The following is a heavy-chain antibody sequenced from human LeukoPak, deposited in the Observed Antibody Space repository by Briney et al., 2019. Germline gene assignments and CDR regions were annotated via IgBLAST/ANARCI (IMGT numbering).Heavy chain of an antibody. CDR3: ARGGWWFDY. CDR2: IYYSGST. V-gene: IGHV4-61*01. CDR1: GGSISSSSYY. D-gene: IGHD2-15*01. Sequence: PSETLSLTCTVSGGSISSSSYYWSWIRQPPGKGLEWIGYIYYSGSTNYNPSLKSRVTISVDTSKNQFSLKLSSVTAADTAVYYCARGGWWFDYWGQGTLVTVSS. J-gene: IGHJ4*02.